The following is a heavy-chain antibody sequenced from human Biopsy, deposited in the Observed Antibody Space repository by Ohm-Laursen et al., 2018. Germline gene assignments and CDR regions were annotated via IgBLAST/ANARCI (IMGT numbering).Heavy chain of an antibody. D-gene: IGHD5-12*01. CDR2: IFYSANT. J-gene: IGHJ4*02. V-gene: IGHV4-31*02. CDR1: GVSINGGRYY. Sequence: SETLSLTCVVSGVSINGGRYYWNWIRHHPGKGLEWIGNIFYSANTYYNPSLKSRVTISVDTSKNQFSLKLSSVTAAGTAVYYCARLGSGDYFPTFFDFWGQGALVTVSS. CDR3: ARLGSGDYFPTFFDF.